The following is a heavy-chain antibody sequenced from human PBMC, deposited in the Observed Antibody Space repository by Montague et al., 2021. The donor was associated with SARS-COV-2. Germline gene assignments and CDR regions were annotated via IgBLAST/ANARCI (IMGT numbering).Heavy chain of an antibody. CDR2: IYYSGST. CDR1: GGSISSSSYY. D-gene: IGHD6-19*01. Sequence: SETLSLTCTVSGGSISSSSYYWGWIRQPPGKGLEWIGSIYYSGSTYYNPSLKSRVTISVDTSKNQVSLKLNSVTTADTAVYYCARVRQWLVPLDYWGQGTLVTVSS. J-gene: IGHJ4*02. CDR3: ARVRQWLVPLDY. V-gene: IGHV4-39*07.